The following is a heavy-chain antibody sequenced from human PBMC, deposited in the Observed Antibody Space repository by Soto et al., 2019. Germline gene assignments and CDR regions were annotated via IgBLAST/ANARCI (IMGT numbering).Heavy chain of an antibody. D-gene: IGHD2-2*01. CDR1: GFTFNNAW. CDR3: TTHRGYCNITRCPCDC. J-gene: IGHJ4*01. CDR2: IKSTTDGGTT. Sequence: GGSLRLSCAASGFTFNNAWMSWVRQAPGKGLEWVGRIKSTTDGGTTDYAAPVKGRFTISRDDSKNTLYLQMNSLKTEDTAVYYCTTHRGYCNITRCPCDCWAQGTLVTVS. V-gene: IGHV3-15*01.